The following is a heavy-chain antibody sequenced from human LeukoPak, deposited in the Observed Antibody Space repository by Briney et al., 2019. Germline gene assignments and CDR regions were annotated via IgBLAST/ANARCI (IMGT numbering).Heavy chain of an antibody. CDR3: ARHLGYCSSTSCYSWFDP. CDR1: GGSISSYY. J-gene: IGHJ5*02. CDR2: IYYSGNT. Sequence: PSETLSLTCTVSGGSISSYYWSWIRQPPGKGLEWIGYIYYSGNTNYNPSLKSRVTISVDTSKNQFSLKLSSVTAADTAMYYCARHLGYCSSTSCYSWFDPWGQGTLVTVSS. D-gene: IGHD2-2*02. V-gene: IGHV4-59*01.